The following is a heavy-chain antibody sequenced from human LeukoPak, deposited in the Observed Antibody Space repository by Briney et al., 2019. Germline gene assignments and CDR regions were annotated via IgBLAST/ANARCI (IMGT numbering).Heavy chain of an antibody. J-gene: IGHJ6*03. CDR1: GFTFSNYW. D-gene: IGHD2-15*01. V-gene: IGHV3-23*01. Sequence: PGGSLRLSCAAPGFTFSNYWMSWVRQAPGKGLEWVSAISGSGGSTYYADSVKGRFTISRDNSKNTLYLQMNSLRAEDTAVYYCAKRSYCSGGRCYYYMDVWGKGTTVTVSS. CDR3: AKRSYCSGGRCYYYMDV. CDR2: ISGSGGST.